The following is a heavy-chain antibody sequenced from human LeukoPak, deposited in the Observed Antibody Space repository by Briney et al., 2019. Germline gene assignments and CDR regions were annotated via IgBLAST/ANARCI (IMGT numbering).Heavy chain of an antibody. CDR1: GFRFSEYT. J-gene: IGHJ5*02. V-gene: IGHV3-23*01. CDR2: IGGRGGST. D-gene: IGHD3-16*01. CDR3: GKEGGA. Sequence: GGSLRLSCAASGFRFSEYTMTWVRQAPGKGPEWVSAIGGRGGSTYYADSLGGRFTISRDDSKDMVYLQMNSLKVEDTATYYCGKEGGAWGQGTKVTVSS.